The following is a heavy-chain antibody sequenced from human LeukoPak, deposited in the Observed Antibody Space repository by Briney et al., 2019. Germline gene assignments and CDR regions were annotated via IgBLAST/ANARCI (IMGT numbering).Heavy chain of an antibody. D-gene: IGHD3-22*01. CDR3: ARAAAAFQYYYDSSGYGHFDY. CDR2: ISYDGSNK. J-gene: IGHJ4*02. CDR1: GFTFSSYG. V-gene: IGHV3-30*03. Sequence: GRSLRLSCAASGFTFSSYGMHWVRQAPGKGLEWVAVISYDGSNKYYADSVKGRFTISRDNSKNTLYLQMNSLRAEDTAVYYCARAAAAFQYYYDSSGYGHFDYWGRGTLVTVSS.